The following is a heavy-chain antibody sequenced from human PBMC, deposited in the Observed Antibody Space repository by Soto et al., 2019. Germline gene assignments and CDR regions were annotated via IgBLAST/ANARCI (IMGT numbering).Heavy chain of an antibody. D-gene: IGHD2-21*01. CDR3: ATKMIEGGDLYYFDY. V-gene: IGHV3-33*01. Sequence: PGGSLRLSCAASGFTFSSYGMHWVRQAPGKGLEWVAVIWYDGSNKYYADSVKGRFTISRDNSKNTLYLQMNSLRAEDTAVYYCATKMIEGGDLYYFDYWGQGTLVTVSS. CDR1: GFTFSSYG. CDR2: IWYDGSNK. J-gene: IGHJ4*02.